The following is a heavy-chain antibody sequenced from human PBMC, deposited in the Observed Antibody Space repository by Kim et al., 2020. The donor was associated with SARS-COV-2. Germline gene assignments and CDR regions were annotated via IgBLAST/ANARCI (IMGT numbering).Heavy chain of an antibody. CDR3: AKGESNNWFFFDY. Sequence: GGSLRLSCAASGFTFSSYAMSWVRQAPGKGPEWVSLVSGSGGSTHHADSVKGRFAISRDNSKKTLYLQMNSLRAEDTALYYCAKGESNNWFFFDYWGQG. CDR2: VSGSGGST. J-gene: IGHJ4*02. V-gene: IGHV3-23*01. CDR1: GFTFSSYA. D-gene: IGHD1-1*01.